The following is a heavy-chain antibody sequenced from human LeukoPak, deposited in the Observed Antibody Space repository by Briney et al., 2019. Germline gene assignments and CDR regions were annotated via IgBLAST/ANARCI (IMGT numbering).Heavy chain of an antibody. J-gene: IGHJ4*02. CDR1: GFTFSSYS. CDR2: ISSSSSYI. Sequence: PGGSLRLSCAASGFTFSSYSMNWVRQAPGKGLEWVSSISSSSSYIYYADSVKGRFTISRDNAKNSLYLQMNSLRAEDTAVYYCARGGDCSSTGCLYSSGFDYWGQGTLVTVSS. D-gene: IGHD2-2*01. CDR3: ARGGDCSSTGCLYSSGFDY. V-gene: IGHV3-21*01.